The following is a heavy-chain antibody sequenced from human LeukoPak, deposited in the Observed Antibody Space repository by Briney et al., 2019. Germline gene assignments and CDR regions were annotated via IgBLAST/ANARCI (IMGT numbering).Heavy chain of an antibody. Sequence: GGSLRLSCAASGFSFSSYSMNWVRQAPGKGLEWVSYISSSSSTIYYADSVKGRFTISGDNAKNSLYLQMNSLRDEDTAVYYCAREYSGSYPPDYWGQGTLVTVSS. V-gene: IGHV3-48*02. J-gene: IGHJ4*02. D-gene: IGHD1-26*01. CDR3: AREYSGSYPPDY. CDR2: ISSSSSTI. CDR1: GFSFSSYS.